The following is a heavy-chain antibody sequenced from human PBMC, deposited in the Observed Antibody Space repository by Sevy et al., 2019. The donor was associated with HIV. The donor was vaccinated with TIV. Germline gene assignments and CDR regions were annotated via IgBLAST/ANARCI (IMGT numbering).Heavy chain of an antibody. CDR3: ARFYYYDSSGYYGYFDC. CDR1: GGSISSSSYY. Sequence: SETLSLTCTVSGGSISSSSYYWGWIRQPPGKGLEWIGSIYYSGSTDYNPSLKSRVTISVDTSKNQFSLKLSSVTAADTAVYYCARFYYYDSSGYYGYFDCWGQGTLVTVSS. J-gene: IGHJ4*02. CDR2: IYYSGST. D-gene: IGHD3-22*01. V-gene: IGHV4-39*01.